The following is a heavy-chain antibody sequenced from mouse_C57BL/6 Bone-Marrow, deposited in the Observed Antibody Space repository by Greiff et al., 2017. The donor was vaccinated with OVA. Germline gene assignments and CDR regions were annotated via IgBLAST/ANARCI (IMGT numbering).Heavy chain of an antibody. Sequence: ESGGDLVKPGGSLKLSCAASGFTFSSYGMSWVRQTPDKRLEWVATISSGGSYTYYPDSVKGRFTISRDNAKNTLYLQMSSLKSEDTAMYYCARQIYYGNYDYWGQGTTLTVSS. CDR2: ISSGGSYT. V-gene: IGHV5-6*01. CDR1: GFTFSSYG. J-gene: IGHJ2*01. CDR3: ARQIYYGNYDY. D-gene: IGHD2-1*01.